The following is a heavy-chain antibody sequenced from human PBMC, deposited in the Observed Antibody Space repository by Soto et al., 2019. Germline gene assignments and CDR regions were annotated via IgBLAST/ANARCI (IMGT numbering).Heavy chain of an antibody. Sequence: QVQLVQSGAEVKKPGSSVKVSCKASGGTFSSYAISWVRQAPGQGLEWMGGIIPIFGTADYAQKFQGRVTITAAESTSTAYMELRSLRSEATAVYYCARVETQRYYYGMDVWGQGATVTVSS. CDR2: IIPIFGTA. CDR3: ARVETQRYYYGMDV. J-gene: IGHJ6*02. D-gene: IGHD2-15*01. V-gene: IGHV1-69*12. CDR1: GGTFSSYA.